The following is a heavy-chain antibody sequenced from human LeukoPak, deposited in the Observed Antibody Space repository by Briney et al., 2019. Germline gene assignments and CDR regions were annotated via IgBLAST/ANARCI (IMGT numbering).Heavy chain of an antibody. CDR1: GFTFSSYA. CDR3: ARPVGATTLFDY. CDR2: ISYDGSNK. J-gene: IGHJ4*02. V-gene: IGHV3-30-3*01. D-gene: IGHD1-26*01. Sequence: PGGSLRLSCAASGFTFSSYAMHWVRQAPGKGLEWVAVISYDGSNKYYADSVKGRFTISRDNSKNTLYLQMNSLRAEDTAVYYCARPVGATTLFDYWGQGTLVTVSS.